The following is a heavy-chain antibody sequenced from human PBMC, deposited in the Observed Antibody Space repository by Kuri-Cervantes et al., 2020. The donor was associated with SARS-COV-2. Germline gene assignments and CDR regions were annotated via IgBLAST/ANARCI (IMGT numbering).Heavy chain of an antibody. CDR2: ISYDGSNK. V-gene: IGHV3-30*01. D-gene: IGHD3-10*01. CDR3: ARELKVYYGSAFDI. CDR1: GFTFSSYA. Sequence: GGSLRLSCAVSGFTFSSYAMHWVRQALSEGLEWVAVISYDGSNKYYADSVKGRFTISRDNSKNTLYLQMNSLNAEDTSVYYCARELKVYYGSAFDIWGQGTMVTVSS. J-gene: IGHJ3*02.